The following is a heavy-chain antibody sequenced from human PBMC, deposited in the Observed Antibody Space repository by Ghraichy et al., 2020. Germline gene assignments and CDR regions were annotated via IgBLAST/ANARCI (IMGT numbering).Heavy chain of an antibody. CDR2: ISSSSSYI. CDR1: GFTFSSYS. J-gene: IGHJ5*02. V-gene: IGHV3-21*01. CDR3: ARGGFANWFDH. Sequence: GGSLRLSCAASGFTFSSYSMNWVRQAPGKGLEWVSSISSSSSYIYYADSLKGRFTISRDNAKNSLYLQMNSLRAEDTAVYYCARGGFANWFDHWGQGTLVTVSS.